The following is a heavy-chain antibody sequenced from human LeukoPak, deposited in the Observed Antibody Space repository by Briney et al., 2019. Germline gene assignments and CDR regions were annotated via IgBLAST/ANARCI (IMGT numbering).Heavy chain of an antibody. CDR3: ARVPYGDPTRGYYYYGMDV. V-gene: IGHV4-59*01. CDR1: GGSISSYY. CDR2: IYYSGST. Sequence: SETLSLTCTVSGGSISSYYWSWIRQPPGKGLEWIGYIYYSGSTNYNPSLKSRVTISVDTSKNQYSLKLSSVTAADTAVYYCARVPYGDPTRGYYYYGMDVWGQGTTVTVSS. D-gene: IGHD4-17*01. J-gene: IGHJ6*02.